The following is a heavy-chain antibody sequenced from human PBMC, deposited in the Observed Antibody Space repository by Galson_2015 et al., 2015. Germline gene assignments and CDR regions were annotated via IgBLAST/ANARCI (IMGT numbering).Heavy chain of an antibody. Sequence: SVKVSCKASGYSFTSYGINWVRQAPGQGLEWMGWISAYNGDTNYEQKFQGRVTMTTDTSTSTAYMELRSLRSDDTAVYYCARGGVAPPADVPRSYFYYQYIDVWGKGTTVTVSS. CDR1: GYSFTSYG. J-gene: IGHJ6*03. CDR2: ISAYNGDT. V-gene: IGHV1-18*01. CDR3: ARGGVAPPADVPRSYFYYQYIDV. D-gene: IGHD2-15*01.